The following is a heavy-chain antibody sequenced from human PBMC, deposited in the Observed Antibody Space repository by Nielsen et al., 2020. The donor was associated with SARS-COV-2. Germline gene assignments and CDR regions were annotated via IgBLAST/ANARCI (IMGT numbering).Heavy chain of an antibody. V-gene: IGHV3-15*01. D-gene: IGHD2-8*02. J-gene: IGHJ6*02. CDR2: IKSKTDGGTT. Sequence: WIRQPPGKGLEWVGRIKSKTDGGTTDYAAPVKGRFTISRDDSKNTLYLQMNSLKTEDTAVYYCTTDAHPTSMVVYAIGYYYYGMDVWGQGTTVTVSS. CDR3: TTDAHPTSMVVYAIGYYYYGMDV.